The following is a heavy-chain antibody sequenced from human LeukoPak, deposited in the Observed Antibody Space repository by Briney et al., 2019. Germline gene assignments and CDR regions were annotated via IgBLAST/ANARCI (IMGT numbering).Heavy chain of an antibody. CDR3: ARSRAFNSGAFDP. J-gene: IGHJ5*02. V-gene: IGHV4-4*02. D-gene: IGHD1-26*01. CDR1: GGSISSSNW. CDR2: IYHSGST. Sequence: SETLSLTCAVSGGSISSSNWWSWVRQPPGKGLEWIGEIYHSGSTNYNPSLKSRVTISVDTSKNQFSLRLNSVTAADTAVYYCARSRAFNSGAFDPWGQGSLVTVSS.